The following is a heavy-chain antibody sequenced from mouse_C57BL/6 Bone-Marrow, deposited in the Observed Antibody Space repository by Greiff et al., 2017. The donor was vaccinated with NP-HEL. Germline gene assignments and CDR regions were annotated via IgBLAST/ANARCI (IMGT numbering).Heavy chain of an antibody. D-gene: IGHD1-1*01. CDR3: ARQGYYYSSSLDY. V-gene: IGHV5-6*01. CDR2: ISSGGSYT. Sequence: EVKLMESGGDLVKPGGSLKLSCAASGFTFSSYGMSWVRQTPDKRLEWVATISSGGSYTYYPDSVKGRFTISRDNAKNTLYLQMSSLKSEDTAMYYCARQGYYYSSSLDYWGQGTTLTVSS. J-gene: IGHJ2*01. CDR1: GFTFSSYG.